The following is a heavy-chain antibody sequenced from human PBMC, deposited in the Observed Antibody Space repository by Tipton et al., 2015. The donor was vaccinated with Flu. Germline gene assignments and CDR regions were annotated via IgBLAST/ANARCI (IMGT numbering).Heavy chain of an antibody. D-gene: IGHD3-16*01. CDR1: GASISSGSFY. J-gene: IGHJ4*02. V-gene: IGHV4-61*02. CDR2: LYTAGGT. CDR3: ARQRSYYDTSGPMGGGFYLDY. Sequence: TLSLTCTVSGASISSGSFYWTWLRQPAGKGLEWIGRLYTAGGTTYNSSLKSRVTISLDTPKNQFSLSLNSVTAADTAVYFCARQRSYYDTSGPMGGGFYLDYWGQGALVTVSS.